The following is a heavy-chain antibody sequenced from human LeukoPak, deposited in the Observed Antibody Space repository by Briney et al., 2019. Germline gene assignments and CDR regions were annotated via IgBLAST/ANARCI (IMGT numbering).Heavy chain of an antibody. V-gene: IGHV4-4*07. CDR3: ARVPDYDFWSGYPAELDV. Sequence: SETLPLTCTVSGGSISSYYWSWIRQPAGKGLEWIGRIYTSGSTNYNPSLKSRVTISVDTSKNQFSLKLSSVTAADTAVYYCARVPDYDFWSGYPAELDVWGKGTTVTVSS. D-gene: IGHD3-3*01. CDR2: IYTSGST. J-gene: IGHJ6*04. CDR1: GGSISSYY.